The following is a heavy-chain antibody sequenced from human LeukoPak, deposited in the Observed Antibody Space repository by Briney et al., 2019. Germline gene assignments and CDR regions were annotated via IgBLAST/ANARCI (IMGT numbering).Heavy chain of an antibody. J-gene: IGHJ4*02. D-gene: IGHD2-15*01. Sequence: SETLSLTCTVSGGSISSSSYYWGWIRQPPGKGLEGIGGIYYSGSTYYNQSLKSRVTISVDTSKNQFSLKLSSVTAADTAVYYCARHEEGIFDYWGQGTLVTVSS. CDR1: GGSISSSSYY. V-gene: IGHV4-39*01. CDR2: IYYSGST. CDR3: ARHEEGIFDY.